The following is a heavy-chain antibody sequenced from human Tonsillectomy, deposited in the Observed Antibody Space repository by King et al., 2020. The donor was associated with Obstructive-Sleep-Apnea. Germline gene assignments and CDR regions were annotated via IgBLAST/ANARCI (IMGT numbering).Heavy chain of an antibody. D-gene: IGHD6-19*01. J-gene: IGHJ4*02. CDR1: GGSISSYY. CDR2: FYYSGST. CDR3: ARGPVGQWLVLDY. Sequence: PLQESGPGLVKPSETLSLTCTVSGGSISSYYWSWIRQPPGKGLEWIGYFYYSGSTNYNPSLKSRVTISVDTSKNQFSLKLSSVTAADTAVYYCARGPVGQWLVLDYWGQGTLVPVSS. V-gene: IGHV4-59*01.